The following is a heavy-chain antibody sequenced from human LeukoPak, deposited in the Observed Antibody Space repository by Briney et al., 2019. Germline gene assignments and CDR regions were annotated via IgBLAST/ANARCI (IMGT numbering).Heavy chain of an antibody. CDR2: IKSKTDGGTT. CDR3: TTLFFDYGSGSYEDY. J-gene: IGHJ4*02. CDR1: GFTLSNAW. V-gene: IGHV3-15*01. D-gene: IGHD3-10*01. Sequence: GGSLRLSCAASGFTLSNAWMSWVRQAPGKGLEWVGRIKSKTDGGTTDYAAPVKGRFTISRDDSKNTLYLQMNSLKTEDTAVYYCTTLFFDYGSGSYEDYWGQGTLVTVSS.